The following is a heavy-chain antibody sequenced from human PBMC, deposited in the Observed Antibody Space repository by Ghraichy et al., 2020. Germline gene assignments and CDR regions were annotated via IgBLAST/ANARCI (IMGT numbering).Heavy chain of an antibody. CDR1: GGSFSGYY. D-gene: IGHD5-12*01. Sequence: SETLSLTCAVYGGSFSGYYWTWIRQPPGKGLEWIGEINHSGSPNYNPSLKIRVTISVDTSKNQFSLNLSSVTAAATAVYYCARGTGYSGYDASPYYYYYGMTGWGEGTSVTVS. CDR3: ARGTGYSGYDASPYYYYYGMTG. CDR2: INHSGSP. J-gene: IGHJ6*02. V-gene: IGHV4-34*01.